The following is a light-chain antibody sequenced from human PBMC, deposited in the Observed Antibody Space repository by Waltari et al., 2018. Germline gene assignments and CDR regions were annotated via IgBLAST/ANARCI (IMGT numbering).Light chain of an antibody. CDR3: QHYISYSWT. CDR1: QSINDC. V-gene: IGKV1-5*03. J-gene: IGKJ1*01. CDR2: KAS. Sequence: DIQMTQSPSTLSASVGARVTITCRASQSINDCLAWYQQKPGKAPNHLIYKASSLETGVPSRFSGSGSGTEFTLTISSLQPDDFATYYCQHYISYSWTFGQGTKVEIK.